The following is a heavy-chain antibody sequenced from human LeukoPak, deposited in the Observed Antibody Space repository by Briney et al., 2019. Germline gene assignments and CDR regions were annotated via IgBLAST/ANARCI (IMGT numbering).Heavy chain of an antibody. CDR1: GESFSAYY. CDR3: ARQRMTPVTTNVSYYYHFMDV. D-gene: IGHD4-17*01. CDR2: VNHSGST. Sequence: SETLSLTCAVYGESFSAYYWSWIRQPPGQGLEWIGEVNHSGSTDYNPSLKSRVTLSIDTSKNQFSLKMTSVTAADTALYYCARQRMTPVTTNVSYYYHFMDVWGKGTTVTISS. V-gene: IGHV4-34*01. J-gene: IGHJ6*03.